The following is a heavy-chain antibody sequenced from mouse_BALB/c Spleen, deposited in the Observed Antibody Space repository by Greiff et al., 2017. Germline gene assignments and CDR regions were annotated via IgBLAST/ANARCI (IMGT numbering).Heavy chain of an antibody. CDR1: GFNIKDYY. CDR2: IDPENGNT. J-gene: IGHJ3*01. Sequence: EVQLQQSGAELVRPGALVKLSCKASGFNIKDYYMHWVKQRPEQGLEWIGWIDPENGNTIYDPKFQGKASITADTSSNTAYLQLSSLTSEDTAVYYCAREGTYDGYAWFAYWGQGTLVTVSA. D-gene: IGHD2-3*01. CDR3: AREGTYDGYAWFAY. V-gene: IGHV14-1*02.